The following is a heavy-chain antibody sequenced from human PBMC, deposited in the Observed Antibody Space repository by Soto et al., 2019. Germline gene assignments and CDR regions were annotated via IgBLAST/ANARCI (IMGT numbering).Heavy chain of an antibody. D-gene: IGHD1-1*01. CDR1: GFTFNIYW. J-gene: IGHJ4*02. CDR3: ARRAETNGWNGFGADKYYFDF. V-gene: IGHV3-7*03. Sequence: GGSLRLSCSASGFTFNIYWMSWVRQAPGRGLEWVANIKHDGSEKSYVDSVKGRFTISRDNAKNSLYLQMNSLRAEDTAVYYCARRAETNGWNGFGADKYYFDFWGQGTLVTVSS. CDR2: IKHDGSEK.